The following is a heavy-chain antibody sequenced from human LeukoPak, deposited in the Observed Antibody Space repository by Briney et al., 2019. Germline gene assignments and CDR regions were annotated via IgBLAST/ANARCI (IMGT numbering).Heavy chain of an antibody. D-gene: IGHD3-9*01. CDR1: GFTFSSYA. Sequence: GGSLRLSCAASGFTFSSYAMSWVRQAPGKGLEWVAGISAGGGSTYYADSVKGRFTISRDNSKNMLYLQLNSLRAENTAVYYCAKGDPPTYYDILTGQDYWGQGTLVTVSS. CDR3: AKGDPPTYYDILTGQDY. CDR2: ISAGGGST. V-gene: IGHV3-23*01. J-gene: IGHJ4*02.